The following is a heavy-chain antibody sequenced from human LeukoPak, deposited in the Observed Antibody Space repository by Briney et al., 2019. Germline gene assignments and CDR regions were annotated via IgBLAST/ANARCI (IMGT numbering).Heavy chain of an antibody. CDR1: GFDLSDYY. CDR3: ARDPNGDYIGAFDM. V-gene: IGHV3-11*01. Sequence: PGGSLRLSCAASGFDLSDYYMTWIRQAPGKGLEWVSRISSGGTSIHYADSVKGRFTISRDTASNSLYLQMNRLRAEDTAVYYCARDPNGDYIGAFDMWGPGTMVTVSS. CDR2: ISSGGTSI. J-gene: IGHJ3*02. D-gene: IGHD4-17*01.